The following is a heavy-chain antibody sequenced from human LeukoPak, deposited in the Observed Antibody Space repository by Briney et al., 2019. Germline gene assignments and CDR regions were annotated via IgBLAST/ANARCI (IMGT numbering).Heavy chain of an antibody. J-gene: IGHJ4*02. CDR2: INWNGGST. CDR3: ATLMGDYGGNPAAFDY. CDR1: GFTFDDYG. V-gene: IGHV3-20*04. D-gene: IGHD4-23*01. Sequence: GGSLRLSCAASGFTFDDYGMSWVRQAPGKGLEWVSGINWNGGSTGYADSVKGRFTISRDNAKSSLYLQMNSLRAEDTALYYCATLMGDYGGNPAAFDYWGQGTLVTVSS.